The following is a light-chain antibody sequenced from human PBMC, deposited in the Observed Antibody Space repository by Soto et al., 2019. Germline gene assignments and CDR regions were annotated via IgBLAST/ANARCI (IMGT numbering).Light chain of an antibody. CDR2: AAS. CDR1: QSISSW. CDR3: QQSYSSPPT. Sequence: GYRVTLTCRASQSISSWLAWYQQKPGKAPKLLIFAASSLQSGVPSRFSGSRSGPDFTLTISSLQPEDFATYYCQQSYSSPPTFGQGTKVDIK. V-gene: IGKV1-39*01. J-gene: IGKJ1*01.